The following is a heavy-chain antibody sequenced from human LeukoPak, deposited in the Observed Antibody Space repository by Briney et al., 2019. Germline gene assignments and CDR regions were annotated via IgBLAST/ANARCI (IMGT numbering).Heavy chain of an antibody. Sequence: SETLSLTCTVSGASISDYYWSWIRQPAGKGLEWIGRIYTSGSTTYNPSLKGRINISVDTSKNHLSLRLTSVTAADTAVYYCARGGYSSGWYQPLYMDVWGKGTTVTVSS. D-gene: IGHD6-19*01. J-gene: IGHJ6*03. V-gene: IGHV4-4*07. CDR3: ARGGYSSGWYQPLYMDV. CDR2: IYTSGST. CDR1: GASISDYY.